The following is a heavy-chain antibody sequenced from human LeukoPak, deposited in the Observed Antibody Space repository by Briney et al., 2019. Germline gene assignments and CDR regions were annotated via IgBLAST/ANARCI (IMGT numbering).Heavy chain of an antibody. CDR2: IYYSGST. Sequence: SETLSLTCTVSGGSISSSSYYWGWIRQSPGKGLEWIGNIYYSGSTYYNPSLKSRVTISVDTSKNQFSLKVSSVTAADTAVYYCARRSGSGSYTYFDYWGQGTLATVSS. V-gene: IGHV4-39*01. D-gene: IGHD3-10*01. CDR3: ARRSGSGSYTYFDY. J-gene: IGHJ4*02. CDR1: GGSISSSSYY.